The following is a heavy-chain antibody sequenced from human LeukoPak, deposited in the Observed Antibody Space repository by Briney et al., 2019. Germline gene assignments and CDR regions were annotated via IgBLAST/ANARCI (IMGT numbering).Heavy chain of an antibody. V-gene: IGHV3-53*01. CDR3: ARGPRVATYYYFDY. CDR1: GFTVSAYY. J-gene: IGHJ4*02. D-gene: IGHD1-1*01. CDR2: LFGGGTI. Sequence: GGSLRLSCAASGFTVSAYYMSWVRQAPGKGLEWVSVLFGGGTIYYADSVNGRFTITRDNSKNTLYLRLNSLRAEDTAVYYCARGPRVATYYYFDYWGQGTLVTVSS.